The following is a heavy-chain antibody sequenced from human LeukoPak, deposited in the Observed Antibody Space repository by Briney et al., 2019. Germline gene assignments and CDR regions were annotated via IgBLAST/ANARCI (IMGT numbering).Heavy chain of an antibody. CDR3: ARTYSWYYYDSSGYYDY. CDR1: VYTFTVYY. Sequence: ASVKVSCKASVYTFTVYYMHGVRQAPGRGLEGMGWIDPNSGGTNYAQKFQGRVTMTRDTSISTAYMELSRLRADDTAVYYCARTYSWYYYDSSGYYDYWGQGTLVTVSS. D-gene: IGHD3-22*01. J-gene: IGHJ4*02. V-gene: IGHV1-2*02. CDR2: IDPNSGGT.